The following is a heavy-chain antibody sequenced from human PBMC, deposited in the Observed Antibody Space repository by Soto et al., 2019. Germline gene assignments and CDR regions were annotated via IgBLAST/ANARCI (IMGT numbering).Heavy chain of an antibody. V-gene: IGHV1-69*06. D-gene: IGHD4-17*01. CDR3: ATNYGDYVRSYFDY. J-gene: IGHJ4*02. Sequence: SVKVSCKAAGGTFSSYAISWVRQAPGQGLEWMGGIIPIFGTANYAQKFQGRVTITADKSTSTAYMELSSLRSEDTAVYYCATNYGDYVRSYFDYWGQGTLVTVSS. CDR1: GGTFSSYA. CDR2: IIPIFGTA.